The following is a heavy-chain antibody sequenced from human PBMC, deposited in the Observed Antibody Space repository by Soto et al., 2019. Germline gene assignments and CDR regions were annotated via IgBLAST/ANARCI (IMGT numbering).Heavy chain of an antibody. D-gene: IGHD6-13*01. CDR2: ISSSGSTI. CDR3: ARDYIGSSSWYGYFQH. Sequence: GGSLRLSCAASGFTFSDYYMSWIRQAPGKGLEWVSYISSSGSTIYYADSVKGRFTISGDNAKNSLYLQMNSLRAEDTAVYYCARDYIGSSSWYGYFQHWGQGTLVTVSS. J-gene: IGHJ1*01. V-gene: IGHV3-11*01. CDR1: GFTFSDYY.